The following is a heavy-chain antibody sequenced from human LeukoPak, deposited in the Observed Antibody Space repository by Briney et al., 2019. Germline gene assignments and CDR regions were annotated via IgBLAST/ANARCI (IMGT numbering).Heavy chain of an antibody. Sequence: ASVKVSCKASGYTFSSDINWVRQATGPGLEWMGWMKPSSGNTDYAPKFQGRGTMTRDISIRTDYMELSSLRSEDTAVYYCARGAVSRDCSGGSCYHFDIWGQGTMVTVSS. V-gene: IGHV1-8*01. J-gene: IGHJ3*02. CDR1: GYTFSSD. D-gene: IGHD2-15*01. CDR2: MKPSSGNT. CDR3: ARGAVSRDCSGGSCYHFDI.